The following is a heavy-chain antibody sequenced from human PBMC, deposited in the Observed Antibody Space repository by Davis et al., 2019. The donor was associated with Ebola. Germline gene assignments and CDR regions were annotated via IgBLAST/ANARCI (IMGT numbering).Heavy chain of an antibody. CDR1: GYTFTSYG. CDR2: ISAYNGNT. Sequence: ASVKVSCKASGYTFTSYGISWVRQAPGQGLEWMGWISAYNGNTNYAQKLQGRVTMTTDTSTSTAYMELSSLRSEDTAVYYCAREVGYDILTGYSVDVWGQGTTVTVSS. J-gene: IGHJ6*02. CDR3: AREVGYDILTGYSVDV. V-gene: IGHV1-18*01. D-gene: IGHD3-9*01.